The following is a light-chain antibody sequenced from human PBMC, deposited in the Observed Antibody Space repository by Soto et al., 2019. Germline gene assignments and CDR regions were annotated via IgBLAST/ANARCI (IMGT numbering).Light chain of an antibody. J-gene: IGKJ1*01. CDR2: AAS. CDR1: QSVSSYY. V-gene: IGKV3-20*01. CDR3: QQCGSSPWA. Sequence: DIVLTQFSGTLSLSPGEMATLSCRASQSVSSYYLAWYKKKPGQAPRLLIYAASSRATGIPDRLSEGESRNDLTLRFSRMESEDFPVYDGQQCGSSPWALVLGTKVDIK.